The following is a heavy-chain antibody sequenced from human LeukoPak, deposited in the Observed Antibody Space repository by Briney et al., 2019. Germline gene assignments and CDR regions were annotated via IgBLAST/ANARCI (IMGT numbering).Heavy chain of an antibody. CDR1: GYNFNNYW. D-gene: IGHD1-26*01. CDR3: ARPYLVGATTLDY. V-gene: IGHV5-10-1*01. Sequence: GESLKISCKGSGYNFNNYWISWVRQMPGKGLEWMGRIDPSDSYTNYSPSFQGHVTISADKSVSTAYLQWSSLKASDTAMYYCARPYLVGATTLDYWGQGTLVTVSS. J-gene: IGHJ4*02. CDR2: IDPSDSYT.